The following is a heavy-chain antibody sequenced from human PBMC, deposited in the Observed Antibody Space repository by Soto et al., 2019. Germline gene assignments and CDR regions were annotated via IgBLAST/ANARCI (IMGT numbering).Heavy chain of an antibody. CDR3: AGGSGSYYYTDV. CDR2: IYYSGST. Sequence: TLSLTCTVSGGSISSGGYYWSWIRQHPGKGLEWIGYIYYSGSTYYNPSLKSRVTISVDTSKNQFSLKLSSVTAADTAVYYCAGGSGSYYYTDVWGKGTTVTVSS. D-gene: IGHD3-10*01. V-gene: IGHV4-31*03. J-gene: IGHJ6*04. CDR1: GGSISSGGYY.